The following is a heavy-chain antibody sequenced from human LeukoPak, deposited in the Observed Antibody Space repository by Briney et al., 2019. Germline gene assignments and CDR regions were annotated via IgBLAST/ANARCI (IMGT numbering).Heavy chain of an antibody. Sequence: PGGSLRLSCATSGFTFSRYEMNWVRQAPGKGLEWISYISGSGGMIYYADSVKGRFTISRDNAKNSLYLQMNSLRAEDTAVYYCVSASIYYFVPGRDVSHSWGQGTLVTVSS. V-gene: IGHV3-48*03. D-gene: IGHD3-10*01. CDR2: ISGSGGMI. J-gene: IGHJ4*02. CDR1: GFTFSRYE. CDR3: VSASIYYFVPGRDVSHS.